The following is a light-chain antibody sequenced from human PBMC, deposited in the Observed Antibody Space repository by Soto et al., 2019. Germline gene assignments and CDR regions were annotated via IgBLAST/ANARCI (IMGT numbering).Light chain of an antibody. Sequence: EIVLTQSPGTLSLSPGERATLSCRVSQSVSGNSLAWYQQKPGQPPRLVIYDASTRATGIPDRFSDSGSGTDFPLTISRLEPEDFAVYHCQQYDTSPRTCGQGTNVEIK. CDR3: QQYDTSPRT. CDR2: DAS. J-gene: IGKJ1*01. V-gene: IGKV3-20*01. CDR1: QSVSGNS.